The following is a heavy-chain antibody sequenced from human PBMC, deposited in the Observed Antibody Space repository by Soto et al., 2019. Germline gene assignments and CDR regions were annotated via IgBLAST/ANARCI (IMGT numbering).Heavy chain of an antibody. Sequence: PGESLKISCMGSGYKVSTWHNFTSYWIAWVRQMPGKGLEWMGIIYPGDSDTRYSPSFQGQATISADKSISTAYLQWSSLKASDTAIFYCARGVQLSGFAFNIGGQGTMVTVSS. V-gene: IGHV5-51*01. CDR3: ARGVQLSGFAFNI. J-gene: IGHJ3*02. CDR2: IYPGDSDT. D-gene: IGHD5-18*01. CDR1: GYKVSTWHNFTSYW.